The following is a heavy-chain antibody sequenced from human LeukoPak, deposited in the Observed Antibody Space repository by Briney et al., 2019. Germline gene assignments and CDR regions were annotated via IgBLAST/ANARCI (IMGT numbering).Heavy chain of an antibody. D-gene: IGHD2-15*01. J-gene: IGHJ4*02. CDR3: ARGGNSFGY. V-gene: IGHV4-34*01. CDR2: INHSGST. CDR1: GGSFSGYY. Sequence: SQTLSLTCAVYGGSFSGYYWSWIRQPPGKGLEWIGEINHSGSTNYNPSLKSRVTISVDTSKNQFSLKLSSVTAADTAVYYCARGGNSFGYWGQGTLVTVSS.